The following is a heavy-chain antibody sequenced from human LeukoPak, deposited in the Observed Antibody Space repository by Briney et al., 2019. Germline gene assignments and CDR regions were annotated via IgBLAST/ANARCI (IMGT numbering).Heavy chain of an antibody. CDR2: INHSGST. D-gene: IGHD3-10*01. CDR3: AARWRYYGSGSYYK. Sequence: SETLSLTCTVSGGSISSSSYYWGWIRQPPGKGLEWIGEINHSGSTNYNPSLKSRVTISVDTSKNQFSLKLSSVTAADTAVYYCAARWRYYGSGSYYKWGQGTLVTVSS. J-gene: IGHJ4*02. V-gene: IGHV4-39*07. CDR1: GGSISSSSYY.